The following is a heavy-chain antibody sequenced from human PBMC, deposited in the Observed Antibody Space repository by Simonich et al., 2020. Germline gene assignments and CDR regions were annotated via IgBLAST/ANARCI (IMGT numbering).Heavy chain of an antibody. CDR3: ARDRAARYYYYYYMDV. V-gene: IGHV1-2*02. CDR2: INPNSGGT. D-gene: IGHD6-6*01. Sequence: QVQLVQSGAEVKKPGASVKVSCKASGYTFTGYYMHWVRQAPGQGLDWMGWINPNSGGTNYAQKFQGRVTMTGDTSISTAYMELSRLRSDDTAVYYCARDRAARYYYYYYMDVWGKGTTVTVSS. CDR1: GYTFTGYY. J-gene: IGHJ6*03.